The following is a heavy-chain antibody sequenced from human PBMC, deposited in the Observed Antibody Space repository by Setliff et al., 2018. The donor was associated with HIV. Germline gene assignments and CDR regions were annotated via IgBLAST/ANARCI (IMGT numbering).Heavy chain of an antibody. CDR2: VYHSGTT. V-gene: IGHV4-38-2*01. J-gene: IGHJ4*02. Sequence: NPSETLSLTCAVSGYSISTAYYWGWIRQPPGKGLEWIGSVYHSGTTYYNPSLKSRVTISVGMSNNQFSLKVTSVTAADTAVYYCMRGRSITIFGVAYFDFWGQGTQVTVSS. CDR3: MRGRSITIFGVAYFDF. CDR1: GYSISTAYY. D-gene: IGHD3-3*01.